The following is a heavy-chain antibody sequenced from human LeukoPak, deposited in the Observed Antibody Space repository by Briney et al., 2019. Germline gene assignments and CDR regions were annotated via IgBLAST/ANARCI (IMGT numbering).Heavy chain of an antibody. CDR1: GYTFTSYA. CDR2: INTNTGNP. CDR3: ARVEYYGSGSTDGIRSYFDY. V-gene: IGHV7-4-1*02. D-gene: IGHD3-10*01. J-gene: IGHJ4*02. Sequence: ASVKVSCKASGYTFTSYAMNWVRQAPGQGLEWMGWINTNTGNPTYAQGFTGRFVFSLGTSVSTAYLQISSLKAEDTAVYYCARVEYYGSGSTDGIRSYFDYWGQGTLVTVSS.